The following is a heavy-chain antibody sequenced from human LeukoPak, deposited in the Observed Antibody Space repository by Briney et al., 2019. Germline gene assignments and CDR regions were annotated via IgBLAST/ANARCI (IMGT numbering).Heavy chain of an antibody. CDR1: GYSISSGYY. CDR3: ARVLIPRPWFDY. J-gene: IGHJ4*02. D-gene: IGHD3-16*01. CDR2: IYHSGST. Sequence: PSETLSLTCTVSGYSISSGYYWGWIRQPPGKGLEWIGSIYHSGSTYYNPSLKSRVTISVDTSKNQFSLKLSSVTAADTAVYYCARVLIPRPWFDYWGQGTLVTVSS. V-gene: IGHV4-38-2*02.